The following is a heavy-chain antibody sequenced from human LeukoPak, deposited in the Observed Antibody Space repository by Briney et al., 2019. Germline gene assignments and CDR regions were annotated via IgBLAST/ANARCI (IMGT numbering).Heavy chain of an antibody. J-gene: IGHJ4*02. CDR1: GGSISSGSYY. V-gene: IGHV4-61*02. D-gene: IGHD5-18*01. CDR3: ARVGYGPVDY. CDR2: IYTSGST. Sequence: PSQTLSLTCTVSGGSISSGSYYWSWLRQPAGQGLEWIGRIYTSGSTNYSPSLKSRVTISLDTSKNQFSLKLSSVTAADTAVYYCARVGYGPVDYWGQGTLVTVSS.